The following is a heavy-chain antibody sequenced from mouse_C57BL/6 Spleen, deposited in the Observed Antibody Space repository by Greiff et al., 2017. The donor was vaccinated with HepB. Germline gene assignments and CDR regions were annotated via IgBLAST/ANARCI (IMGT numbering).Heavy chain of an antibody. Sequence: DVKLVESGGGLVKPGGSLKLSCAASGFTFSSYAMSWVRQTPEKRLEWVATISDGGSYTYYPDNVKGRFTISRDNAKNNLYLQMSHLKSEDTAMYYCASDYDAMDYWGQGTSVTVSS. CDR2: ISDGGSYT. V-gene: IGHV5-4*03. J-gene: IGHJ4*01. CDR3: ASDYDAMDY. CDR1: GFTFSSYA.